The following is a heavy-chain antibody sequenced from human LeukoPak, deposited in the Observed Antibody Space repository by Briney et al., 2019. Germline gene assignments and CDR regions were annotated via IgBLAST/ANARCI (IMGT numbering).Heavy chain of an antibody. CDR3: ARGGMAVARLDY. D-gene: IGHD6-19*01. V-gene: IGHV1-58*01. J-gene: IGHJ4*02. Sequence: GTSVKVSCKASGFTFTSSAVQWVRQARGQRLEWIGWIVVGSGNTNYAQKFQERVTITRDMSTSTAYMELSSLRSEDTAVYYCARGGMAVARLDYWGQGTLVTVSS. CDR2: IVVGSGNT. CDR1: GFTFTSSA.